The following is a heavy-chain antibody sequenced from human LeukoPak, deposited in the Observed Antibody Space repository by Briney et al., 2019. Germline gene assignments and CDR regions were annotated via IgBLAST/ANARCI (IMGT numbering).Heavy chain of an antibody. J-gene: IGHJ4*02. CDR2: IYYSGST. V-gene: IGHV4-31*03. D-gene: IGHD1-26*01. CDR1: GGSISSGGYY. Sequence: SETLSLTCTVSGGSISSGGYYWSWIRQHPGKGLEWIGYIYYSGSTYYNPSLKSRVTISVDTSKNQFSLKLSSVTAADTAVYYCARGSGSYSPYFDYWGQGTLVTVSS. CDR3: ARGSGSYSPYFDY.